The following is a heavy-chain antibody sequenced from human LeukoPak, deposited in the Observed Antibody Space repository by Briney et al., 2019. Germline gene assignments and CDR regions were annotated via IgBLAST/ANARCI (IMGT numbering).Heavy chain of an antibody. J-gene: IGHJ6*03. CDR2: ISAYNGNT. CDR1: GYTFTNYG. CDR3: ARDLSHTPRTTSGTYYYYYYMHV. D-gene: IGHD1-14*01. Sequence: ASVKVSCKASGYTFTNYGISWVRQAPGQGLEWMGWISAYNGNTNYAQKLQGRVTMTTDTSTSTAYKELRSLRSDDTAVYYCARDLSHTPRTTSGTYYYYYYMHVWGKGTTVTVSS. V-gene: IGHV1-18*01.